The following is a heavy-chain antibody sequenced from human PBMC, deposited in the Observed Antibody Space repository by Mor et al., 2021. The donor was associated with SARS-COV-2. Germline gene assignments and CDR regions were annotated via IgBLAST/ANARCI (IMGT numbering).Heavy chain of an antibody. Sequence: GGGSTSYAQKFQGRVTMTRDTSTSTVYMELSSLRSEDTAVYYCARAGLGFDPWGQGTLVTVSS. D-gene: IGHD3-16*01. CDR2: GGGST. V-gene: IGHV1-46*03. CDR3: ARAGLGFDP. J-gene: IGHJ5*02.